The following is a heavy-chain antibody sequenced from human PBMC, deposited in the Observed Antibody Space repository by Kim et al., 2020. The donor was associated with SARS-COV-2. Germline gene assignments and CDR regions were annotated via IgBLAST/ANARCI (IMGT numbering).Heavy chain of an antibody. J-gene: IGHJ5*02. V-gene: IGHV1-18*04. CDR2: ISAYNGNT. D-gene: IGHD3-10*01. CDR1: GYTFTSYG. Sequence: ASVKVSCKASGYTFTSYGISWVRQAPGQGLEWMGWISAYNGNTNYAQKLQGRVTMTTDTSTSTAYMELRSLRSDDTAVYYCAGHPSGDLWFGENWFDPWGQGTLVTVSS. CDR3: AGHPSGDLWFGENWFDP.